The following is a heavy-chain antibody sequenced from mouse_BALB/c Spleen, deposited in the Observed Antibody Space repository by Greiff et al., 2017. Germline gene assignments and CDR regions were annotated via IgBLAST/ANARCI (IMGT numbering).Heavy chain of an antibody. Sequence: DLVKPGASVKLSCKASGYTFTSYWINWLKQRPGQGLEWIGRIAPGSGSTYYNEMFKGKATRTVDTSSSTAYIQLSSLSSEDSAVYFCASNWDYWGQGTTLTVSS. CDR1: GYTFTSYW. J-gene: IGHJ2*01. V-gene: IGHV1S41*01. CDR3: ASNWDY. D-gene: IGHD4-1*01. CDR2: IAPGSGST.